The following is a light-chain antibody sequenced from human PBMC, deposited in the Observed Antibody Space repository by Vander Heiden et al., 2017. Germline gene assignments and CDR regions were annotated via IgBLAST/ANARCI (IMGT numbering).Light chain of an antibody. J-gene: IGKJ1*01. CDR2: AAS. Sequence: DIQMTQSPSSLSASVGDRVTITCRASQSISNYLNWYQQKPGKAPKLLIYAASSLQSGVRSRFSGSASGTDFTLTISSLQAEDFATYYCQQSFGTLWTFGQGTKVEIK. CDR3: QQSFGTLWT. V-gene: IGKV1-39*01. CDR1: QSISNY.